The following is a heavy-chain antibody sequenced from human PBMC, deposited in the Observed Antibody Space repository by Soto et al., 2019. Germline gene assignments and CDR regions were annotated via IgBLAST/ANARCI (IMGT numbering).Heavy chain of an antibody. J-gene: IGHJ5*02. CDR1: AGSISNYH. CDR2: IFYTGKT. Sequence: PSETLSLTCSVSAGSISNYHWSWIRQPPGKGLEWIGYIFYTGKTNYNPSLKSRVTISLDTSKNQFSLRLDSVTAADTAVYYCATVLEVAGGLDPWGQGTLVTVYS. V-gene: IGHV4-59*01. D-gene: IGHD2-15*01. CDR3: ATVLEVAGGLDP.